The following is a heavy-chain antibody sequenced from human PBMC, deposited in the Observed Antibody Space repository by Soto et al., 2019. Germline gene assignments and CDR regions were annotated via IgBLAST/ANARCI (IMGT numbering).Heavy chain of an antibody. J-gene: IGHJ6*02. D-gene: IGHD3-22*01. Sequence: QVQLVQSGAEVKKPGSSVKVSCKASGGTFSSYAISWVRQAPGQGLEWMGGIIPIFGTANYAQKFQGRVTITADESTSTDYMELSSLRSEETAVDYCASSDDSSGPLTYYYYGMDVWGQGTTVTVSS. V-gene: IGHV1-69*01. CDR1: GGTFSSYA. CDR2: IIPIFGTA. CDR3: ASSDDSSGPLTYYYYGMDV.